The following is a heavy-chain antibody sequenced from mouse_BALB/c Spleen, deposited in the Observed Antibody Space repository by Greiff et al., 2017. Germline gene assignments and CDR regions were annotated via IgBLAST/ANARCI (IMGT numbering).Heavy chain of an antibody. V-gene: IGHV1-7*01. CDR2: INPSTGYT. CDR1: GYTFTSYW. D-gene: IGHD2-14*01. CDR3: ARLGRKGAMDY. J-gene: IGHJ4*01. Sequence: QVQLQQSGAELAKPGASVKMSCKASGYTFTSYWMHWVKQRPGQGLEWIGYINPSTGYTEYNQKFKDKATLTADKSSSTAYMQLSSLTSEDSAVYYCARLGRKGAMDYWGQGTSVTVSS.